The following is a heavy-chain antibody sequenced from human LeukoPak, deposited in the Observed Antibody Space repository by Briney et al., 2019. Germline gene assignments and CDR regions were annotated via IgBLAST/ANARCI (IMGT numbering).Heavy chain of an antibody. Sequence: ASVKVSCKASGYTFTGYYMHWVRQAPGQGLEWMGIINPSGGSTSYAQKFQGRVTMTRDTSTSTVYMELSSLRSEDTAVYYCARAPIYYYDSSGYALDYWGQGTLVTVSS. CDR3: ARAPIYYYDSSGYALDY. V-gene: IGHV1-46*01. J-gene: IGHJ4*02. CDR2: INPSGGST. CDR1: GYTFTGYY. D-gene: IGHD3-22*01.